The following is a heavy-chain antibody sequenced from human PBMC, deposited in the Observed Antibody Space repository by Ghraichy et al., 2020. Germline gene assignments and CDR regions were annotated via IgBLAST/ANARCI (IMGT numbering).Heavy chain of an antibody. V-gene: IGHV1-46*01. CDR3: ARPWLTTRNDGFDI. CDR1: GYTFTSYY. CDR2: INPSGGGT. D-gene: IGHD4-11*01. J-gene: IGHJ3*02. Sequence: ASVKVSCKPSGYTFTSYYIHWVRQAPGQGLEWMGIINPSGGGTSYAQKFQGRVTMTRDTSTRTVYMELSSLRSDDTAVYYCARPWLTTRNDGFDIWGQGTMVTVSS.